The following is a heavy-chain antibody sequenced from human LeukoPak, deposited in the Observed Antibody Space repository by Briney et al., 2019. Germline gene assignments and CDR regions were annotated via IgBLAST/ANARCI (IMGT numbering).Heavy chain of an antibody. CDR2: ISYDGSNK. CDR3: AKDPPGGYYYYMDV. CDR1: GFTFSSYG. V-gene: IGHV3-30*18. Sequence: GRSLRLSCAASGFTFSSYGMHWVRQAPGKGLEWVAVISYDGSNKYYADSVKGRFTISRDNSKNTLYLQMNSLRAEDTAVYYCAKDPPGGYYYYMDVWGKGTTVTVSS. J-gene: IGHJ6*03. D-gene: IGHD3-10*01.